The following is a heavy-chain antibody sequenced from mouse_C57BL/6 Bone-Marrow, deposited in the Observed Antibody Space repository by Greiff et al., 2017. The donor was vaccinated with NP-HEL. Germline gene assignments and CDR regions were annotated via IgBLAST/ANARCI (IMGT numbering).Heavy chain of an antibody. Sequence: QVQLQQSGPELVKPGASVKISCKASGYAFSSSWMNWVKQRPGKGLEWIGRIYPGDGDTNYNGKFKGKATLTADKSSSTASMQLSSLTSEDSARYFCARPYSNYLWDFDYRGQGATLTDSS. CDR3: ARPYSNYLWDFDY. CDR2: IYPGDGDT. CDR1: GYAFSSSW. J-gene: IGHJ2*01. D-gene: IGHD2-5*01. V-gene: IGHV1-82*01.